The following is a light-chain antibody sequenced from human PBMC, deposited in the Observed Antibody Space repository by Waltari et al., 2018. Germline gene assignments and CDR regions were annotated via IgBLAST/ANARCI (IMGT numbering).Light chain of an antibody. V-gene: IGKV2-30*01. CDR3: MQATHWPVT. CDR2: KVS. Sequence: DVGLTQSPLSLPVTLGQPASISCRSSQSLVYTDGISYLNWFHQRPGQAPRRLICKVSNRDSGVPDRFSGSGSGTDFTLMISSVEADDVGVYFCMQATHWPVTFGQGTRLEIK. CDR1: QSLVYTDGISY. J-gene: IGKJ5*01.